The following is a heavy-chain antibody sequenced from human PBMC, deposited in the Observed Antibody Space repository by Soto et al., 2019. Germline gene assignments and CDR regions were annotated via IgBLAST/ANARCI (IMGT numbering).Heavy chain of an antibody. CDR2: SRDKAESHTT. D-gene: IGHD3-16*01. J-gene: IGHJ5*02. Sequence: GGSLRLSCAASGFTFSDHYMDWVRQAPGKGLEWVARSRDKAESHTTEHAASVQGRFTISRDDSQSSLYLQMNSLKTEDTAVYYCARSARLSPFATWGQGVLVTVSS. V-gene: IGHV3-72*01. CDR1: GFTFSDHY. CDR3: ARSARLSPFAT.